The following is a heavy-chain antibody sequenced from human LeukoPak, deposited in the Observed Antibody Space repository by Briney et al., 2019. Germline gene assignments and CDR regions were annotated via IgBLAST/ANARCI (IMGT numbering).Heavy chain of an antibody. D-gene: IGHD2-2*01. J-gene: IGHJ4*02. CDR2: ISGSGCRT. Sequence: GGALRLSCAASGFIFSSYAMSWVRQAPGKGLEGVAAISGSGCRTYYAASVKGRLTISRDNSKKTLYLKTNSLRAEDTAVYYCAKIGPLRYQVRWGGTVDDWGQGTLVTVSS. CDR1: GFIFSSYA. V-gene: IGHV3-23*01. CDR3: AKIGPLRYQVRWGGTVDD.